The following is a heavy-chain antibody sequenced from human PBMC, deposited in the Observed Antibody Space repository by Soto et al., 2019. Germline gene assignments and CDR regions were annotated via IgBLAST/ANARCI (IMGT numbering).Heavy chain of an antibody. CDR1: GGSISSYY. J-gene: IGHJ4*02. V-gene: IGHV4-59*01. D-gene: IGHD3-10*01. CDR3: ARTSYYYGSGSYYNRGLFDY. Sequence: SETLSLTCTVSGGSISSYYWSWIRQPPGKGLEWIGYIYYSGSTNYNPSLKSRVTISVDTSKNQFSLKLSSVTAADTAVYYCARTSYYYGSGSYYNRGLFDYWGQGTLVTVSS. CDR2: IYYSGST.